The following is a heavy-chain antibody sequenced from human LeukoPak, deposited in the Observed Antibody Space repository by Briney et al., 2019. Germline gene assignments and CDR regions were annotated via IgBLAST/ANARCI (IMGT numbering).Heavy chain of an antibody. J-gene: IGHJ4*02. Sequence: GGSLRLSCAASGLTFTDYYMSWIRQAPGKGLEVVSYISSTDVIYYTDSVRGRFTISRDNAKKSLYLQMNSLRAEDTAVYHCILSSGYLSYSDYWGQGTLVSVSS. V-gene: IGHV3-11*01. CDR2: ISSTDVI. CDR3: ILSSGYLSYSDY. D-gene: IGHD3-22*01. CDR1: GLTFTDYY.